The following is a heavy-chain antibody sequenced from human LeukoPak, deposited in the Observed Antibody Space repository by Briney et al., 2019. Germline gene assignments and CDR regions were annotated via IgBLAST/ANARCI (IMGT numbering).Heavy chain of an antibody. J-gene: IGHJ4*02. Sequence: GGSLRLSCAASGFTFSSYAMSWVRQAPGKGLEWVSAISGSGGSTYYADSVKGRFTISRDNSKNTLYLQMSSLRAEDTAVYYCAKGERRSRNYGSGIGYFDYWGQGTLVTVSS. CDR1: GFTFSSYA. CDR2: ISGSGGST. CDR3: AKGERRSRNYGSGIGYFDY. V-gene: IGHV3-23*01. D-gene: IGHD3-10*01.